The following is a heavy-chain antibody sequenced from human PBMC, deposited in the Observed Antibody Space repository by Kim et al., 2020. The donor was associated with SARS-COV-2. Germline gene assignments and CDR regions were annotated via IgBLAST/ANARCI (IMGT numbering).Heavy chain of an antibody. CDR3: SRYDSSGYYPWDN. D-gene: IGHD3-22*01. J-gene: IGHJ4*02. CDR2: IFHSGTI. Sequence: SETLSLTCTVSGYSISSGYYWGWIRQPPGKGLEWIGSIFHSGTIYYNLSLKSRVTISVDTPKNQFSLKVNSMTAADTAVYYCSRYDSSGYYPWDNWGQGTLVTVSS. CDR1: GYSISSGYY. V-gene: IGHV4-38-2*02.